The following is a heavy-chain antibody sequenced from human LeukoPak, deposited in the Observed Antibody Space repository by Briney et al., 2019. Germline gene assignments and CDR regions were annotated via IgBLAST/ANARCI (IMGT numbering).Heavy chain of an antibody. V-gene: IGHV4-4*07. D-gene: IGHD6-6*01. CDR2: IYTSGST. J-gene: IGHJ4*02. Sequence: NPSETLSLTSTVSGGSISSYYWSWIRQPAGKGLEWIGRIYTSGSTNYNPSLKSRVTMSVDTSKNQISPKVNSVTAADTAVYYCARESYSSSYLFDFWGQGTLVTVSS. CDR3: ARESYSSSYLFDF. CDR1: GGSISSYY.